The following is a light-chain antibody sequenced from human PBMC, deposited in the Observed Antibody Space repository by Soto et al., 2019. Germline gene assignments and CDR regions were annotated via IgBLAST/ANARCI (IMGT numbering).Light chain of an antibody. CDR1: HSVSSSY. V-gene: IGKV3-20*01. Sequence: EIVLTQSPGTLSLSPGERATLSCRASHSVSSSYLDWYQQKPGQAPRLLIYVASSRATGIPDRFSGSGSGTEFTLTISRLEPEDFAVYYCQQYGSSPSYTFGQGTKLEIK. J-gene: IGKJ2*01. CDR3: QQYGSSPSYT. CDR2: VAS.